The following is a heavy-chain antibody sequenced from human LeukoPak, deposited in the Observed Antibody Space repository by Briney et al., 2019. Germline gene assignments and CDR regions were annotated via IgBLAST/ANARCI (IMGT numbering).Heavy chain of an antibody. D-gene: IGHD2-21*02. CDR1: GFTFSTYW. J-gene: IGHJ4*02. V-gene: IGHV3-7*01. Sequence: GGSLRLSCAASGFTFSTYWMNWYRQAPGKGLDWVGNINQDASEIDYVDSVRGRFTISRDNAKNSLHLQMNRLRAEDTAVYYCATDRDNSDWQKRFDSWGQGTLVTVSS. CDR3: ATDRDNSDWQKRFDS. CDR2: INQDASEI.